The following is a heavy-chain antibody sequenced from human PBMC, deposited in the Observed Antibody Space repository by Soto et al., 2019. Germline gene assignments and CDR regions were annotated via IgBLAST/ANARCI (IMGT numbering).Heavy chain of an antibody. V-gene: IGHV4-30-4*01. CDR1: GGSISSGDYY. Sequence: TLSLTCTVSGGSISSGDYYWSWIRQPPGKGLEWIGYIYYSGSTYYNPSLKSRVTISVDTSKNQFSLKLSSVTAADTAVYYCARGEPFYYGMDVWGQGTTVTVSS. J-gene: IGHJ6*02. CDR2: IYYSGST. CDR3: ARGEPFYYGMDV.